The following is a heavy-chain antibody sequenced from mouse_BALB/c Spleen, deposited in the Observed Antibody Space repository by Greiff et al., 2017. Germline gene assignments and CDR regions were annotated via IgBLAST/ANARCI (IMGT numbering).Heavy chain of an antibody. CDR3: ARSGGNYDWFAY. Sequence: VQLQQPGAELVKPGASVKLSCKASGYTFTSYWMHWVKQRPGQGLEWIGEINPSNGRTNYNEKFKSKATLTVDKSSSTAYMQLSSLTSEDSAVYDCARSGGNYDWFAYWGQGTLVTVSA. D-gene: IGHD2-1*01. CDR1: GYTFTSYW. V-gene: IGHV1S81*02. CDR2: INPSNGRT. J-gene: IGHJ3*01.